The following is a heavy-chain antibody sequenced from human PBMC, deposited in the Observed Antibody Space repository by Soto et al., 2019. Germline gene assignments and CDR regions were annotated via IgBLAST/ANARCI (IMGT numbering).Heavy chain of an antibody. CDR3: AIPSVEWSFDY. D-gene: IGHD3-3*01. Sequence: LSLTCAASGFTFSSYAMSWVRQAPGKGLEWVSAISGSGGSTYYADSVKGRFTISRDNSKNTLYLQMNSLRAEDTAVYYCAIPSVEWSFDYWGQGTLVTVSS. CDR1: GFTFSSYA. V-gene: IGHV3-23*01. CDR2: ISGSGGST. J-gene: IGHJ4*02.